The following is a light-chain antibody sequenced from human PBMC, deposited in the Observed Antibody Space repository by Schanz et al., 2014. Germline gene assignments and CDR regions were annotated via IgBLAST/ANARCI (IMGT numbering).Light chain of an antibody. J-gene: IGKJ1*01. CDR3: QQYNSYWT. Sequence: DIQMTQSPSSLSASVGDRVTITCRASQSISSYLNWYQEKSGKAPKLLIYGASRLQSGVPSRFSGSGSGTDFTLTISSLQPDDFATYYCQQYNSYWTFGQGTKVEI. V-gene: IGKV1-39*01. CDR1: QSISSY. CDR2: GAS.